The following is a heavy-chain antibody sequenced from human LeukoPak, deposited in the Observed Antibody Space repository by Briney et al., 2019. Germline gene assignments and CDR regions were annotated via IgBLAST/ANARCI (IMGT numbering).Heavy chain of an antibody. Sequence: NPSETLSLTCTVSGGSISSSSYYWGWIRQPPGKGLEWIGSIYYSGSTYYNPSLKSRVTISVDTSKNQFSLKVSSVTAADTAEYYCARSRYDINVYWDSWGQGTLVTVSS. J-gene: IGHJ4*02. CDR1: GGSISSSSYY. D-gene: IGHD3-22*01. CDR2: IYYSGST. CDR3: ARSRYDINVYWDS. V-gene: IGHV4-39*07.